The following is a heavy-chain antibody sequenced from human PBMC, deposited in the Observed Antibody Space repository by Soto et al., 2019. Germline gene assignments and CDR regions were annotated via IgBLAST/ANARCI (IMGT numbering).Heavy chain of an antibody. J-gene: IGHJ6*03. CDR1: GGSFSGYY. V-gene: IGHV4-34*01. CDR3: ASRYCSSTSCYRPAPMDV. CDR2: INHSGST. Sequence: QLQLQQWGAGLLKPSETLSLTCAVYGGSFSGYYWSWIRQPPGKGLEWIGEINHSGSTNYNPSLKSRVTISVDTSKNQFSLKLSSVTAADTAVYYCASRYCSSTSCYRPAPMDVWGKGTTVTVSS. D-gene: IGHD2-2*01.